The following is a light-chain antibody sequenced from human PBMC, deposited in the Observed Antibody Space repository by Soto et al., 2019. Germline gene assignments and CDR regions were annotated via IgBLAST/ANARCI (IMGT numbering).Light chain of an antibody. J-gene: IGKJ1*01. CDR1: ESVSRN. Sequence: EVVVTQSPATLSVSPGLSVTXSCRASESVSRNLAWYQQKPGQAPRLLIYDASTRATGIPDRFSGGGSGTEFTLTISSLQSEDFVVYYCQQYNSWPPITFGQGTKVDIK. CDR3: QQYNSWPPIT. CDR2: DAS. V-gene: IGKV3-15*01.